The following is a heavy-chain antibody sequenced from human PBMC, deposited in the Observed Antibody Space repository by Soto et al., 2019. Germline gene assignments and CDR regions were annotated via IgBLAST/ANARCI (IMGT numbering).Heavy chain of an antibody. J-gene: IGHJ6*02. Sequence: SVKVSCKASGGTFSSYAISWVRQAPGQGLEWMGGIIPIFGTANYAQKFQGRVTITADESTSTAYMELSSLRSEDTAVYYCARDRAYYDFWSGYYTPEPDYYYYGMDVWGQGTTVTVSS. CDR3: ARDRAYYDFWSGYYTPEPDYYYYGMDV. V-gene: IGHV1-69*13. D-gene: IGHD3-3*01. CDR2: IIPIFGTA. CDR1: GGTFSSYA.